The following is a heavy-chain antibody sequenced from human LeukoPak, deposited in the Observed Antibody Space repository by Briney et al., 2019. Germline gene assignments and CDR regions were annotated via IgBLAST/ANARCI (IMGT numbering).Heavy chain of an antibody. Sequence: ASVKVSCKASGYTFTGYYMHWVRQAPGQGLEWMGWINPNSGGTNYAQNLQGRVTMTTDTSTSTVYMELRSLRSDDTAVYYCARSESYALDYWGQGTLVTVSS. J-gene: IGHJ4*02. CDR1: GYTFTGYY. V-gene: IGHV1-2*02. CDR2: INPNSGGT. CDR3: ARSESYALDY. D-gene: IGHD2-2*01.